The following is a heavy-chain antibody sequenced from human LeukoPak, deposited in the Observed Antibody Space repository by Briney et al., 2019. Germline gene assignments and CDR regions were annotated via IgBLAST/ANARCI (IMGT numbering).Heavy chain of an antibody. CDR1: GYTFTSYG. Sequence: GASVKVSCKASGYTFTSYGISWVRQAPGQGLEWMGWMNPNSGNTGYAQKFQGRVTMTRNTSISTAYMELSSLRSEDTAVYYCARGPLAVAGNWFDPWGQGTLVTVSS. J-gene: IGHJ5*02. V-gene: IGHV1-8*02. CDR3: ARGPLAVAGNWFDP. D-gene: IGHD6-19*01. CDR2: MNPNSGNT.